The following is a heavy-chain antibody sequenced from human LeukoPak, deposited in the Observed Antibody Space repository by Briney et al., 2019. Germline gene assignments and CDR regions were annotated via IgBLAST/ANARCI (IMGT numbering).Heavy chain of an antibody. J-gene: IGHJ4*02. CDR3: TRDRGAYNLYDY. Sequence: GGSLRLSCAASGFTFSSYGMHWVRQAPGKGLEWVGFIRSKAYGETADYAASVKGRFTISRDDSKAIAYPQMNSLKTEDTAVYHCTRDRGAYNLYDYWGQGTLVTVSS. D-gene: IGHD1-1*01. CDR2: IRSKAYGETA. V-gene: IGHV3-49*04. CDR1: GFTFSSYG.